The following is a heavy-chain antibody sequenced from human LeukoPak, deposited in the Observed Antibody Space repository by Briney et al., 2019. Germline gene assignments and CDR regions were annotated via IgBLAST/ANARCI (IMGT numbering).Heavy chain of an antibody. CDR2: ISWNSGSI. CDR3: AKDLSGVPPSSSGYYWASYYYYGMDV. CDR1: GFTFDDYA. J-gene: IGHJ6*02. V-gene: IGHV3-9*01. D-gene: IGHD3-22*01. Sequence: GRSLRLSCAASGFTFDDYAMHWVRQAPGKGLEWVSGISWNSGSIGYADSVKGRFTISRDNAKNSLYLQMNSLRAEDTALYYCAKDLSGVPPSSSGYYWASYYYYGMDVWGQGTTVTVSS.